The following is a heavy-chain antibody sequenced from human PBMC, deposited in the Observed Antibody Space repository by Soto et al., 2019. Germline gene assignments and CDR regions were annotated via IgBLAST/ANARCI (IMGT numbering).Heavy chain of an antibody. Sequence: PSETLSLTCTVSGGSISTHYWNLVRQAPGKGLEWIGYIDYKGNTKYNPSLKSRVTTSVDTSNNQFSLNLNSVTAADTAVYHCARDYYGDYYFDSWGQGILVTVSS. CDR1: GGSISTHY. D-gene: IGHD4-17*01. CDR2: IDYKGNT. V-gene: IGHV4-59*11. J-gene: IGHJ4*02. CDR3: ARDYYGDYYFDS.